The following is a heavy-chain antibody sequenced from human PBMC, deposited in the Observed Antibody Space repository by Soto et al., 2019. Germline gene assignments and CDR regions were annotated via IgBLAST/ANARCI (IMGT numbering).Heavy chain of an antibody. CDR3: AKDAVRGYGSGSEHPYFDY. J-gene: IGHJ4*02. Sequence: GGSLRLSCAASGFTFISYAMSWVRQAPGKGLEWVSAISGSGGSTYYADSVKGRFTISRDNSKNTLYLQMNSLRAEDTAVYYCAKDAVRGYGSGSEHPYFDYGGQEPLVTVPS. D-gene: IGHD3-10*01. CDR2: ISGSGGST. CDR1: GFTFISYA. V-gene: IGHV3-23*01.